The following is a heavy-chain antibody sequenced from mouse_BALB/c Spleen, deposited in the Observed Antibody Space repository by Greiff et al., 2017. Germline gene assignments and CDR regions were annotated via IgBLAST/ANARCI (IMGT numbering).Heavy chain of an antibody. J-gene: IGHJ4*01. V-gene: IGHV5-4*02. D-gene: IGHD2-3*01. CDR1: GFTFSDYY. CDR2: ISDGGSYT. CDR3: AREGMMVTRYYAMDY. Sequence: EVKLMESGGGLVKPGGSLKLSCAASGFTFSDYYMYWVRQTPEKRLEWVATISDGGSYTYYPDSVKGRFTISRDNAKNNLYLQMSSLKSEDTAMYYCAREGMMVTRYYAMDYWGQGTSVTVSS.